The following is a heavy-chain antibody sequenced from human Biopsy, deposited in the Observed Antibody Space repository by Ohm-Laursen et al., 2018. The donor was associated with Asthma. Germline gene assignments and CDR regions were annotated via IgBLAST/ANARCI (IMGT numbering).Heavy chain of an antibody. V-gene: IGHV3-11*01. D-gene: IGHD6-25*01. J-gene: IGHJ6*02. CDR1: GFSFSDYY. CDR3: ARVFESSEWGPFYHFGLDA. Sequence: GSLRLSCTASGFSFSDYYMTWMRQAPGKGLEWVSSISSSGSTTYPAESMKGRFTISRDNAQKSLFLQMGSLRAEDTAIYYCARVFESSEWGPFYHFGLDAWGQGTTVAVSS. CDR2: ISSSGSTT.